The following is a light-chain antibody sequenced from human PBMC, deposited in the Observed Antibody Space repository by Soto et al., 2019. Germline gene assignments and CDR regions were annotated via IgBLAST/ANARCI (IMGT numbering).Light chain of an antibody. V-gene: IGKV1-39*01. Sequence: DIQMTQSPSSLSASVGDRVTITCRASQSIINYLNWYQQKPGKAPKLLIYAASSLQSGVPSRFSGGGCGTAFAPIISSLQPEDFTTYYCQQSYRTPPYTFGHGTKLEIK. CDR3: QQSYRTPPYT. CDR2: AAS. J-gene: IGKJ2*01. CDR1: QSIINY.